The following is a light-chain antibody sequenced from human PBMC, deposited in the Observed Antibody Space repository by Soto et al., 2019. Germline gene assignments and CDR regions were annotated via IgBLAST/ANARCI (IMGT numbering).Light chain of an antibody. J-gene: IGKJ4*01. Sequence: DIQMTQSPSSVSAFVGDRVTISCRASQGIGSWLAWYQQKPGKAPKLMIYAASTLQSGVPSRFSGSGSGIDFALTISSLQPQDFATYYCQQANSFPPTFGGGTKVEIK. CDR2: AAS. V-gene: IGKV1-12*01. CDR1: QGIGSW. CDR3: QQANSFPPT.